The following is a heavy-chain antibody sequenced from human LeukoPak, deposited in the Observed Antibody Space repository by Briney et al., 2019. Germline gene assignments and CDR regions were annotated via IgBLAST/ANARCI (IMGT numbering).Heavy chain of an antibody. J-gene: IGHJ4*02. D-gene: IGHD2-8*01. CDR2: IYHTGSA. V-gene: IGHV4-38-2*01. CDR3: ARYCTSYTSILRGFDY. CDR1: GYSVTSGHY. Sequence: SETLSLTCSVSGYSVTSGHYWGWIRQPPGKGLEWIANIYHTGSAHYNPSLKSRVTISVDTSKNQFSLKLSSVTAADTAVYYCARYCTSYTSILRGFDYWGQGALVTVSS.